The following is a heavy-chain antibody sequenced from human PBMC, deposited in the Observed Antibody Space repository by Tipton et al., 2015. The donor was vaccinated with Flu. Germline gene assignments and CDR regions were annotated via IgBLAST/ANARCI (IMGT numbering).Heavy chain of an antibody. J-gene: IGHJ5*01. CDR2: IFHSGNA. D-gene: IGHD4-11*01. CDR3: ARRDYSNYVSEPKNWFDS. CDR1: GHSIRSSDYY. V-gene: IGHV4-38-2*01. Sequence: TLSLTCAVSGHSIRSSDYYWAWIRQPPGKGLEWIGNIFHSGNAKYDPSLKSRVTISVDTSKNEFSLKLSSVTAADTAVYYCARRDYSNYVSEPKNWFDSWGQGVLVIVSS.